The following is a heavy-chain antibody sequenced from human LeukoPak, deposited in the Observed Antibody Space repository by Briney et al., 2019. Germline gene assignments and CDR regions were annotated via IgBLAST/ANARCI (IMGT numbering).Heavy chain of an antibody. CDR1: GGSISSSSYY. Sequence: SETRSLTCTVSGGSISSSSYYWGWIRQPPGKGLEWIGSIYYSGSTYYNPSLKSRVTISVDTSKNQFSLKLSSVTAADTAVYYCAQGYCSGGSCYSAFDYWGQGTLVTVSS. D-gene: IGHD2-15*01. V-gene: IGHV4-39*07. CDR3: AQGYCSGGSCYSAFDY. CDR2: IYYSGST. J-gene: IGHJ4*02.